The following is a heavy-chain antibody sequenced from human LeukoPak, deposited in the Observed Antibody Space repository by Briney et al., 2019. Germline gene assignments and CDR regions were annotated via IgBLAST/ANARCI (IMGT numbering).Heavy chain of an antibody. J-gene: IGHJ4*02. CDR3: ARVGSSWPMAQYYFDY. D-gene: IGHD6-13*01. CDR2: INPNSGGT. V-gene: IGHV1-2*02. Sequence: GASVKVSCKASGYTFTGYYMHWVRQAPGQGLEWMGWINPNSGGTNYAQKFQGRVTMTRDTSISTAYMELSRLRSDDTAVYYCARVGSSWPMAQYYFDYWGQGTLVTVSS. CDR1: GYTFTGYY.